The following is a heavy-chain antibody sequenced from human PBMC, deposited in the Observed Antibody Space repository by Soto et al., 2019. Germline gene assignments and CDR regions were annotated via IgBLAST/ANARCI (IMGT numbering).Heavy chain of an antibody. CDR1: GFIFANYA. J-gene: IGHJ2*01. CDR3: AKKRGATGSWFFDI. Sequence: EVQLLESGGGLVQPRGSLTLSCAASGFIFANYAVTWVRQAPGKGLEWVSSISNSGVPYYADSVKGRFTISRDNSKNTLFLQMNSLRVDDTAVFYCAKKRGATGSWFFDIWGRGTLVTVSS. V-gene: IGHV3-23*01. CDR2: ISNSGVP. D-gene: IGHD1-26*01.